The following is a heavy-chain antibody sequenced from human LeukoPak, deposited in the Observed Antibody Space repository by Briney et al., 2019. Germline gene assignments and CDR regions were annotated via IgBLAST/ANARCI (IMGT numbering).Heavy chain of an antibody. CDR2: IHWDDDT. CDR3: ARRYCSGGSCYSEYDYFDY. J-gene: IGHJ4*02. CDR1: GFSLSTSGMC. V-gene: IGHV2-70*11. D-gene: IGHD2-15*01. Sequence: SGPALVRPTQTLTLTCTFSGFSLSTSGMCVSWIRQPPGKALEWLARIHWDDDTYYSASLKTRLTISRDTSKNPVVLTMTNMDPVDTARYYCARRYCSGGSCYSEYDYFDYWGQGTLVTVSS.